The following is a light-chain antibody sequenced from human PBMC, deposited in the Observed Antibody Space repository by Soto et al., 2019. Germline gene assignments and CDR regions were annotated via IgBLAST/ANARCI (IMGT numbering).Light chain of an antibody. Sequence: VLTQCPGPVSVSTWERAILSCRASQCLXRHFGCYQHKPGQSPRLLXACGSARATGSPARLSGGGSGAEYTLTISSLQSEDFAGYYSQQYENRPRTVGQGTKVDIK. CDR2: CGS. V-gene: IGKV3-15*01. CDR1: QCLXRH. CDR3: QQYENRPRT. J-gene: IGKJ1*01.